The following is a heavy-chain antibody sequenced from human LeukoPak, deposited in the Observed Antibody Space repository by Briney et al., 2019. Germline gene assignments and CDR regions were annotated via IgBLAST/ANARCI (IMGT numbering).Heavy chain of an antibody. V-gene: IGHV3-23*01. CDR3: AKETMKVVLAATLYDAFDI. D-gene: IGHD2-2*01. CDR2: ISASGDNT. J-gene: IGHJ3*02. CDR1: GFTFSTSA. Sequence: GGSLRLSCAASGFTFSTSAMSWVRQAPGKGLEWVSTISASGDNTYYADSVKGRFTVFRDNSKDTLNLEMNSLRAEDTAVYFCAKETMKVVLAATLYDAFDIWGQGSMVTVSS.